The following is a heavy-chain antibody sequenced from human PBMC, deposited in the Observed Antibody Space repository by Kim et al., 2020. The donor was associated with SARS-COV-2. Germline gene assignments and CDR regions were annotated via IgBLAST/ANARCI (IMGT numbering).Heavy chain of an antibody. Sequence: PSPKSRVTISVDTSKNQVFLKLSAVTAADTAVYYCARESGYDLDYYYGMDVWGQGTTVTVSS. V-gene: IGHV4-59*12. CDR3: ARESGYDLDYYYGMDV. D-gene: IGHD5-12*01. J-gene: IGHJ6*02.